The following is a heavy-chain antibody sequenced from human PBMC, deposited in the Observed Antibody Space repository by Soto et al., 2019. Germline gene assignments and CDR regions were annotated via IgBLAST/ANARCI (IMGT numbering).Heavy chain of an antibody. Sequence: QVQLVESGGGVVQPGRSLRLSCAASGFTFNSYAMHWVRQAPGKGLEWVAVVSYDGSNKYYADSVKGRFTISIDNSKNTLYLQINSLRAEDTAVYYCAKRSSKYCGGGSCSSGYFDLWGRGTLGTVSS. CDR2: VSYDGSNK. V-gene: IGHV3-30*18. CDR3: AKRSSKYCGGGSCSSGYFDL. CDR1: GFTFNSYA. D-gene: IGHD2-15*01. J-gene: IGHJ2*01.